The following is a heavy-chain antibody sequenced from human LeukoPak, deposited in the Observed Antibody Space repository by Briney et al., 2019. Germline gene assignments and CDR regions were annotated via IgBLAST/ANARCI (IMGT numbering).Heavy chain of an antibody. Sequence: SETLSLTCGVYGGSLSGYYWSWIRQPPGKGLEWIGDISYSGDTNYNPSLKSRVTISVDTSKNQFSLKLSSVTAADTAVYYCARVREQQASPPYNWFAPWGQGTLVTVSS. V-gene: IGHV4-34*01. J-gene: IGHJ5*02. D-gene: IGHD6-13*01. CDR1: GGSLSGYY. CDR2: ISYSGDT. CDR3: ARVREQQASPPYNWFAP.